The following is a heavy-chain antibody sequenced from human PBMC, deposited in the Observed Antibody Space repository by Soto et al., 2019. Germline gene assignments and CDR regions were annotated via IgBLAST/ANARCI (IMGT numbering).Heavy chain of an antibody. CDR2: IIPILGIA. CDR3: ARETGGDYYCYSHVRDV. D-gene: IGHD4-17*01. V-gene: IGHV1-69*08. Sequence: QVQLVQSGAEVKKPGSSVQVSCKASGGTFSSYTISWVRQAPGQGLEWMGRIIPILGIANYAQKFQGRVTRTGVKSTSTAYMELSSLRSEDTAVYYCARETGGDYYCYSHVRDVWGRGTTVTV. J-gene: IGHJ6*02. CDR1: GGTFSSYT.